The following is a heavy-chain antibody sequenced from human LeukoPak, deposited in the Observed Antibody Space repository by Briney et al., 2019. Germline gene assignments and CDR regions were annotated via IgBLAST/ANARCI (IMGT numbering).Heavy chain of an antibody. CDR1: GFTFSNAW. J-gene: IGHJ6*02. V-gene: IGHV3-15*01. CDR2: IKSKTDGGTT. CDR3: AKGAYWLLPYYYGMDV. D-gene: IGHD2-15*01. Sequence: NPGGSLRLSCAASGFTFSNAWMSWVRQAPGKGLEWVGRIKSKTDGGTTDYAAPVKGRFTISRDDSKNTLYLQMNSLRAEDTAVYYCAKGAYWLLPYYYGMDVWGQGTTVTVSS.